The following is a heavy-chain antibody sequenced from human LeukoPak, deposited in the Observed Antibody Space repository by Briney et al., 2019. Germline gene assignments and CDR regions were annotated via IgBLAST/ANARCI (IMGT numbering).Heavy chain of an antibody. CDR1: GYTFTNYY. Sequence: ASVKVSCKASGYTFTNYYIHWVRQAPGQGLEWMGIINPSDGSTSYAQKFQGTVPMTRDMSANTLYMELSSLTSKDTAVYYCARSACSGDSCFLDYWGQGTLVTVSS. J-gene: IGHJ4*02. D-gene: IGHD2-15*01. CDR3: ARSACSGDSCFLDY. CDR2: INPSDGST. V-gene: IGHV1-46*01.